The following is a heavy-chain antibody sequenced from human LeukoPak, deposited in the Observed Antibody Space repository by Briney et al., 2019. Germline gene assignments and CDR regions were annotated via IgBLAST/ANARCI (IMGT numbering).Heavy chain of an antibody. Sequence: PSEILSLTCTVSGGSISSGSYYWSWIRQPAGKGLEWIGRIYTSGSTNYNPSLKSRVAISVDTSKNQFSLKLSSVTAADTAVYYCARGKGGSYFSGILDYFDYWGQGTLVTVSS. CDR1: GGSISSGSYY. D-gene: IGHD1-26*01. CDR3: ARGKGGSYFSGILDYFDY. CDR2: IYTSGST. V-gene: IGHV4-61*02. J-gene: IGHJ4*02.